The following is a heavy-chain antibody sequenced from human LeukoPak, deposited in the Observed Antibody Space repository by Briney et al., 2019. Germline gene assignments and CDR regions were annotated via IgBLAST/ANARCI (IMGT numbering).Heavy chain of an antibody. D-gene: IGHD3-10*01. CDR2: ISGPSDTI. V-gene: IGHV3-48*04. CDR1: GFTFSPYP. Sequence: GGSLRLSCAASGFTFSPYPMNWVRQAPGKGLEWVSYISGPSDTIHYADSVKGRFTISRDNAKNSLYLQMNSLGAEDTAVYYCATIGGGSGSRYYYYYMDVWAKGPRSPSP. J-gene: IGHJ6*03. CDR3: ATIGGGSGSRYYYYYMDV.